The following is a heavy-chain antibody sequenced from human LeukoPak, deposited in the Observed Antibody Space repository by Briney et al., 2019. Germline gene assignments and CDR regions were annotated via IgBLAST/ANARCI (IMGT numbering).Heavy chain of an antibody. CDR3: ARELLNFNPAGY. Sequence: SETLSLTCAVSGGSFSGYYWNWIRQPPGKGLEWIGEIDHSGSTNYNPSLKSRVTISLDTSKKQFSLNLGSVTAADTAVYYCARELLNFNPAGYWGQGTLVTVSS. V-gene: IGHV4-34*01. CDR1: GGSFSGYY. J-gene: IGHJ4*02. D-gene: IGHD3-9*01. CDR2: IDHSGST.